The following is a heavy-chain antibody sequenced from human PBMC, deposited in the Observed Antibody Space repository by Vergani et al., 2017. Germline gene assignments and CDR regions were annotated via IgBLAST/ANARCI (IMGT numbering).Heavy chain of an antibody. CDR1: GDSIISRSYY. D-gene: IGHD3-16*01. CDR3: ASGKYYSDSTAHFRGRYFDV. J-gene: IGHJ2*01. Sequence: QMQLQESGPGLVKASETLSLTCTVSGDSIISRSYYWGWIRQPPGQGLEWIGCIYNSGNGDSSSSLKSRVTISADTSKNQFSLRLTSVTAADTAVYYCASGKYYSDSTAHFRGRYFDVWGRGTLVTVPS. CDR2: IYNSGNG. V-gene: IGHV4-39*01.